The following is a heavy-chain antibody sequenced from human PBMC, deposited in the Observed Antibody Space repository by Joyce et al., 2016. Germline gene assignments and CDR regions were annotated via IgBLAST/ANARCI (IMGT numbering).Heavy chain of an antibody. J-gene: IGHJ6*02. CDR1: GDSVSSNSAA. CDR3: ARAGITIFGIITGAMDV. Sequence: QVQLHQSGPGLVKPSQTLSLTCAISGDSVSSNSAAWIWIRQSPTRGLEWLGRAYYRSKWDNDYAVSVKSRMTINSDTSKNQLSLHLNSVTPEDTAIYYCARAGITIFGIITGAMDVWGQGTTVTVSS. V-gene: IGHV6-1*01. D-gene: IGHD3-3*01. CDR2: AYYRSKWDN.